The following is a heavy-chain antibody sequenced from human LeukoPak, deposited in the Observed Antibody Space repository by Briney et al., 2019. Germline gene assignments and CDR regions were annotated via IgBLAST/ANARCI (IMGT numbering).Heavy chain of an antibody. CDR3: ARDRLGVRDIVVAGAFDI. V-gene: IGHV3-11*01. CDR1: GFTFSDYY. CDR2: ISSSGSTI. D-gene: IGHD2-15*01. J-gene: IGHJ3*02. Sequence: GGSLRLSCAASGFTFSDYYMSWIHQAPGKGLEWVSYISSSGSTIYYADSVKGRFTISRDNAKNSLYLQMNSLRAEDTAVYYCARDRLGVRDIVVAGAFDIWGQGTMVTVSS.